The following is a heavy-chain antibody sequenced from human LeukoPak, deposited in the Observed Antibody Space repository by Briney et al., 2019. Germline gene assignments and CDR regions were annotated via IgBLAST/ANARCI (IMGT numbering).Heavy chain of an antibody. CDR3: AKGSSSSRPYYFDY. CDR1: GFTFNNYA. Sequence: PGGSLRLSCAASGFTFNNYAMSWVRQAPGKGLDWFSAITGSGGDTYHADSVKGRFTISRDNSKNTLYLQMDSLRAEDTAVYYCAKGSSSSRPYYFDYWGQGTLVTVSS. CDR2: ITGSGGDT. D-gene: IGHD6-6*01. V-gene: IGHV3-23*01. J-gene: IGHJ4*02.